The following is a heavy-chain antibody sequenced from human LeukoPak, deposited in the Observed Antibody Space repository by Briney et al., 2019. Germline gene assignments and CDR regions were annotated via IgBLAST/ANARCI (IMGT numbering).Heavy chain of an antibody. D-gene: IGHD2/OR15-2a*01. CDR2: ISTSSSYI. J-gene: IGHJ6*03. Sequence: GGSLRLSCAASGFTFSSYSMNWVRQAPGKGLEWVSSISTSSSYIYYADSVKGRFTISRDNARKSMFLQMNSLRAEDTAVYYCARDTFTYYCMDVWGKGTTVTISS. CDR3: ARDTFTYYCMDV. V-gene: IGHV3-21*01. CDR1: GFTFSSYS.